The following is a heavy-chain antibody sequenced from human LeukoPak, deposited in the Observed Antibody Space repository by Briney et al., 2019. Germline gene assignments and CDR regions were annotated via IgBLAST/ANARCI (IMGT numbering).Heavy chain of an antibody. Sequence: GGSLRLSCVVSEFMFSDCWMSWVRQAPGKGPEWVASTKPDASVKYHADSVKGRFTISRDNSKNTLYLQMNSLRAEDTAVYYCAKGDSYGYQSSLYWGQGTLVTVSS. J-gene: IGHJ4*02. CDR3: AKGDSYGYQSSLY. CDR2: TKPDASVK. D-gene: IGHD5-18*01. V-gene: IGHV3-7*03. CDR1: EFMFSDCW.